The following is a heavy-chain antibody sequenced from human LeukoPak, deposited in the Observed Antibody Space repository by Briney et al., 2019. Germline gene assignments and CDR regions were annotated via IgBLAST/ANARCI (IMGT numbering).Heavy chain of an antibody. CDR3: AKDAYYDFWSGHWYFDL. Sequence: VESLRLSCSASVFTFSNYWMSWVRQAPGKGLEWVSAISGSGGSTYYADSVKGRFTISRDNSKNTLYLQMNSLRAEDTAVYYCAKDAYYDFWSGHWYFDLWGRGTLVTVSS. D-gene: IGHD3-3*01. V-gene: IGHV3-23*01. J-gene: IGHJ2*01. CDR1: VFTFSNYW. CDR2: ISGSGGST.